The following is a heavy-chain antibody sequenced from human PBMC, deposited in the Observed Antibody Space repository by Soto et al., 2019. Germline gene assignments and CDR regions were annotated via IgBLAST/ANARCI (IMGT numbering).Heavy chain of an antibody. CDR1: GGSISSYY. CDR2: IYYSGST. D-gene: IGHD4-17*01. CDR3: ARFLTVTTNYYYYGMDV. V-gene: IGHV4-59*01. Sequence: SETLSLTCTVSGGSISSYYWSWIRQPPGKGLEWIGYIYYSGSTNYNPSLKSRVTISVDTSKNQFSLKLSSVTAADTAVYYCARFLTVTTNYYYYGMDVWGQGTTVTVSS. J-gene: IGHJ6*02.